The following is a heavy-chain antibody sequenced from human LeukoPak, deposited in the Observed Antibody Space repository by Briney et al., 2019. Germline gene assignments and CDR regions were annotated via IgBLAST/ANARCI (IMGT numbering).Heavy chain of an antibody. D-gene: IGHD4-17*01. CDR1: AFTFSSYW. Sequence: GGSLRLSCAASAFTFSSYWMSWVRQAPGKGLEWVANIKQDGSGKYYVDSVKGRFTISRDNAKNSLYLQMNSLRAEDTAVYYCAREVTTPQFYFDYWGQGTLVTVSS. V-gene: IGHV3-7*01. J-gene: IGHJ4*02. CDR3: AREVTTPQFYFDY. CDR2: IKQDGSGK.